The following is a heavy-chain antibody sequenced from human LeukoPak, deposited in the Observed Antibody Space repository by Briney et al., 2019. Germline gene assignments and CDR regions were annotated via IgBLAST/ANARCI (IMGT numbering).Heavy chain of an antibody. Sequence: GSLRLSCAASGFTFSGYYMSWIRQAPGKGLEWIGEIYHSGSTNYSPSLKSRLTISVDKSKNQFSLNMSFVTAADTAVYYCARAYSGYDLGFDYWGQGTLVTVSS. D-gene: IGHD5-12*01. J-gene: IGHJ4*02. CDR1: GFTFSGYY. V-gene: IGHV4-34*01. CDR3: ARAYSGYDLGFDY. CDR2: IYHSGST.